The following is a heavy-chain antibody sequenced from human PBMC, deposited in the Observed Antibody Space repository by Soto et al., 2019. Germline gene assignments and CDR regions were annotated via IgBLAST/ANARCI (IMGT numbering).Heavy chain of an antibody. CDR1: GGSISSYY. D-gene: IGHD1-1*01. Sequence: SETLFLTCTVSGGSISSYYWSWIRQPPGKGLEWIGYIYYSGSTNYNPSLKSRVTISVDTSKNQFSLKLSSVTAADTAVYYCARQTTGNFDYWGQGTLVTVSS. CDR3: ARQTTGNFDY. V-gene: IGHV4-59*08. CDR2: IYYSGST. J-gene: IGHJ4*02.